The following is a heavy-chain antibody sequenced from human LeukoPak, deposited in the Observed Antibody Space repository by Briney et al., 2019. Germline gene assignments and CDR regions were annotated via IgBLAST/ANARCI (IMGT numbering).Heavy chain of an antibody. CDR3: ARLYSSSWIDAFDI. D-gene: IGHD6-13*01. CDR1: GFTFDDYG. Sequence: EGSLRLSCAASGFTFDDYGMSWVRQAPGKGLEWVSGINWNGGSTGYADSVKGRFTISRDNAKNSLYLQMNSLRAEDTAVYYCARLYSSSWIDAFDIWGQGTMVTVSS. V-gene: IGHV3-20*04. J-gene: IGHJ3*02. CDR2: INWNGGST.